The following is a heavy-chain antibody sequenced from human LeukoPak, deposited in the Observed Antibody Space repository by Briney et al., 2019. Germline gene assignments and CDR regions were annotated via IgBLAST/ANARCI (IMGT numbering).Heavy chain of an antibody. CDR1: GGSFSSGSYY. V-gene: IGHV4-61*01. D-gene: IGHD3-22*01. J-gene: IGHJ4*02. CDR3: ASSYYYDSSGYPPDY. CDR2: IYYSGST. Sequence: SETLSLTCTVSGGSFSSGSYYWSWIRQPPGKGLEWIGYIYYSGSTNYNPFLKSRVTISVDTSKNQFSLKLSSVTAADTAVYYCASSYYYDSSGYPPDYWGQGTLVTVSS.